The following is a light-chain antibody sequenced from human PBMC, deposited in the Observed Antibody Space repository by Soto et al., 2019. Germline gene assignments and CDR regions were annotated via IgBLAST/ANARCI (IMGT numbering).Light chain of an antibody. Sequence: QSALTQPASVSGSPGQSITISCTGTSSDVGDYNYVSWYQQHPGKAPKLMIYEVSHRPSGVSNRFSGSQSGNTASLTISGLQAEDEADYYCCSYTSSSTLYVFGTGTKVTVL. J-gene: IGLJ1*01. CDR3: CSYTSSSTLYV. CDR1: SSDVGDYNY. CDR2: EVS. V-gene: IGLV2-14*01.